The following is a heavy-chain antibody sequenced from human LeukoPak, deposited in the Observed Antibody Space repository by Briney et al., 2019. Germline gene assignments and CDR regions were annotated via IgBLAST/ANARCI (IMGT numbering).Heavy chain of an antibody. V-gene: IGHV3-30*18. J-gene: IGHJ2*01. CDR3: AKDQGYYYDSSGYYSPQNWYFDL. Sequence: GGSLRLSCAASGFTFSSYGMHWVRQAPGKGLEWVAVISYDGSNKYYADSVKGRFTISRDNSKNTLYLQMNSLRAEDTAVYYCAKDQGYYYDSSGYYSPQNWYFDLWGRGTLVTVSS. CDR1: GFTFSSYG. CDR2: ISYDGSNK. D-gene: IGHD3-22*01.